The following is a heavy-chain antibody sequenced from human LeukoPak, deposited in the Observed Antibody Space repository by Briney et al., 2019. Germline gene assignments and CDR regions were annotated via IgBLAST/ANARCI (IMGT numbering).Heavy chain of an antibody. CDR1: GGSFSGYY. D-gene: IGHD3-10*01. V-gene: IGHV4-34*01. J-gene: IGHJ5*02. CDR3: ARDSGTTGEVKFDP. CDR2: INHSGST. Sequence: SETLSLTCAVYGGSFSGYYWSWIRQPPGKGLEWIGEINHSGSTNYNPSLKSRVTISVDMSKNQFSLKLMSVTAADTAVYYCARDSGTTGEVKFDPWGQGILVTVSS.